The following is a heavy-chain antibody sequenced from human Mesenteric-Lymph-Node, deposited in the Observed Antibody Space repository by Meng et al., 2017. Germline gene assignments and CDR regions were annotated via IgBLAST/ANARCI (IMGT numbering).Heavy chain of an antibody. J-gene: IGHJ4*02. CDR2: INSDGSST. V-gene: IGHV3-74*01. CDR3: VRSFDY. Sequence: GESLKISCAASGFTFSSYWMHWVRQAPGKGLVWVSRINSDGSSTTYADSVKGRFTISRDNARNTLYLQMNSLRPEDTAVYYCVRSFDYWGQGALVTVSS. CDR1: GFTFSSYW.